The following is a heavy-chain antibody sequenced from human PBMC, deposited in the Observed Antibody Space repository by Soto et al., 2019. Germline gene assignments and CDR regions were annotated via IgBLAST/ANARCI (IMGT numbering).Heavy chain of an antibody. CDR3: ARNQETRSGRNQNCSSTSCYYYYYMDV. V-gene: IGHV4-59*01. J-gene: IGHJ6*03. D-gene: IGHD2-2*01. CDR1: GGSISSYY. Sequence: SETLSLTCTVSGGSISSYYWSWIRQPPGKGLEWIGYIYYSGSTNYNPSLKSRVTISVDTSKNQFSLKLSSVTAADTAVYYCARNQETRSGRNQNCSSTSCYYYYYMDVWGKGTTVTVSS. CDR2: IYYSGST.